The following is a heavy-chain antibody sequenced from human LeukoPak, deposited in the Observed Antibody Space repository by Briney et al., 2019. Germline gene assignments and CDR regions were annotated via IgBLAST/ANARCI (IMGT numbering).Heavy chain of an antibody. CDR3: ARDVCSGGSCYFFYYYYMDV. J-gene: IGHJ6*03. V-gene: IGHV4-39*07. CDR1: GGSNSSSSYY. D-gene: IGHD2-15*01. CDR2: IYYSGST. Sequence: SETLSLTCTVSGGSNSSSSYYWGWIRQPPGKGLEWIGSIYYSGSTYYNPSLKSRVTISVDTSKNQFSLKLSSVTAADTAVYYCARDVCSGGSCYFFYYYYMDVWGKGTTVSVSS.